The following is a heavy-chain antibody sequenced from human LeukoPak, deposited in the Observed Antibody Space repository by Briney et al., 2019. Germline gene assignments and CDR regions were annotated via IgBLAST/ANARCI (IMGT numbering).Heavy chain of an antibody. V-gene: IGHV3-48*03. CDR1: GFTFSIYG. J-gene: IGHJ4*02. CDR2: ISSSSSTI. Sequence: PGGSLRLSCAASGFTFSIYGMNWVRQAPGKGLEWVSSISSSSSTIYYADSVKGRFTISRDNAKKSLYLQMNSLRAEDTAVYYCARDWGSGWAYYFDYWGQGTLVTVSS. D-gene: IGHD6-19*01. CDR3: ARDWGSGWAYYFDY.